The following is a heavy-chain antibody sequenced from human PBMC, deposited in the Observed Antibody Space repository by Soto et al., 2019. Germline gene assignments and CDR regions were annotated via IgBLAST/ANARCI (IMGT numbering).Heavy chain of an antibody. CDR3: ARDGSGYDFWSDPYFFDY. CDR2: IYYNGRT. Sequence: SETLSLTCTVSGGSISTYYWSWIRQPPGKGLEWIGYIYYNGRTNYNPSLESRVTISLDTSKSQFSLKLSSVSAADTAVYYCARDGSGYDFWSDPYFFDYWGPGTLVTVSS. D-gene: IGHD3-3*01. V-gene: IGHV4-59*01. CDR1: GGSISTYY. J-gene: IGHJ4*02.